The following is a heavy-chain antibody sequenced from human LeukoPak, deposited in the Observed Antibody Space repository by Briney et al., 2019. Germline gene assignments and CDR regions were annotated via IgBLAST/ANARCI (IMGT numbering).Heavy chain of an antibody. J-gene: IGHJ4*02. CDR1: GFTFSSYA. V-gene: IGHV3-23*01. CDR2: ISGSGGST. D-gene: IGHD6-25*01. CDR3: ANIIRKYTSGYYYFDY. Sequence: PGGSLRLSCAASGFTFSSYAMTWVRQAPGQGLEWLSVISGSGGSTNDADSVKGRFTISRDNSKNTLYLQMNSLRAEDTAVYYCANIIRKYTSGYYYFDYWGQGTLVTVSS.